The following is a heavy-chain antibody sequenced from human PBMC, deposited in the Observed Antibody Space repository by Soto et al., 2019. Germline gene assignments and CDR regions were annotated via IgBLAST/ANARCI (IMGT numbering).Heavy chain of an antibody. D-gene: IGHD2-2*01. V-gene: IGHV4-31*03. CDR2: IYYSGST. Sequence: PSETLSLTCTFSVVSISSGGYYCSWFRQHPGKGLEWIGYIYYSGSTYYNPSLKSRVTISVDTSKNQFSLKLSSVTAADTAVYYCARGYVRPLPSNWFDPWGQTPLVT. J-gene: IGHJ5*02. CDR3: ARGYVRPLPSNWFDP. CDR1: VVSISSGGYY.